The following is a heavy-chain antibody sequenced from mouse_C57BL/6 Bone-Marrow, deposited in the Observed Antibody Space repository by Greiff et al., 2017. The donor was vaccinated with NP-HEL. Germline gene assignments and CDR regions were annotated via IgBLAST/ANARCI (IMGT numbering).Heavy chain of an antibody. V-gene: IGHV1-55*01. CDR2: IYPGSGST. Sequence: QVQLQQPGAELVKPGASVKMSCKASGYTFTSYWITWVKQRPGQGLEWIGDIYPGSGSTNYNEKFKSKATLTVDTSSSTAYMQLSSLTSEDSAVYYCARWYYVSSYLYYYAMDYWGQGTSVTVSS. D-gene: IGHD1-1*01. J-gene: IGHJ4*01. CDR3: ARWYYVSSYLYYYAMDY. CDR1: GYTFTSYW.